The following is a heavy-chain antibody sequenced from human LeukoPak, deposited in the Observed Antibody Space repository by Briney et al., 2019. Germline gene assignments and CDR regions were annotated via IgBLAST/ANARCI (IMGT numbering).Heavy chain of an antibody. V-gene: IGHV3-74*03. J-gene: IGHJ4*02. CDR1: GFSFSNYW. CDR3: VRGSLRLPRSTPDY. CDR2: ISSDGSVT. D-gene: IGHD2-21*02. Sequence: PGGSLRLSCAVSGFSFSNYWMHWVRQDPGKGLVWVSYISSDGSVTKYAASVKGRFTISRDNAVNTLCLQMNSLRVEDTAVYYCVRGSLRLPRSTPDYWGQGTLVTVSS.